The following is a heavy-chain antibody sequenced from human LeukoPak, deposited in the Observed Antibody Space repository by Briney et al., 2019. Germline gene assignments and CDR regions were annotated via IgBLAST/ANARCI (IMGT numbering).Heavy chain of an antibody. J-gene: IGHJ4*02. V-gene: IGHV3-30*18. CDR1: GFTFSSYG. CDR2: ISYDGSNK. Sequence: GRSLRLSCAASGFTFSSYGMHWVRQAPGKGLEWVAVISYDGSNKYYADSVKGRFTISRDNAKNSLYLQVNSLRAEDTALYYCAKDIRHIVVVTATPNYLDSWGLGTLVTVSS. D-gene: IGHD2-21*02. CDR3: AKDIRHIVVVTATPNYLDS.